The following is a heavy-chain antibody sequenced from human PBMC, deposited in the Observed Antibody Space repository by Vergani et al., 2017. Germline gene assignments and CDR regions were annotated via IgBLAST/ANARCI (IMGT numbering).Heavy chain of an antibody. D-gene: IGHD6-13*01. Sequence: QVQLVESGGGVVQPGRSLRLSCAASGFTFSSYGMHWVRQAPGKGLEWVAVIWYDGSNKYYADSVKGRFTISRDNSKNTLYLQMNSLRAEDTAVYYCARDLSIAAAGPFDYWGQGTLVTVSS. CDR1: GFTFSSYG. J-gene: IGHJ4*02. CDR2: IWYDGSNK. CDR3: ARDLSIAAAGPFDY. V-gene: IGHV3-33*01.